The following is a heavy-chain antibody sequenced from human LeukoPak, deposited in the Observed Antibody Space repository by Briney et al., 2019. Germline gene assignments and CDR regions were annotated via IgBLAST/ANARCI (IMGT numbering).Heavy chain of an antibody. Sequence: SETLSLTCTVSGGSISSSSYYWGWIRQPPGKGLEWIGSIYYSGSTYYNPSLKSRVTISVDTSKNQFSLKLSSVTAADTAVYYCARGGGYTPYYFDYWGQGTLVTVSS. CDR2: IYYSGST. CDR3: ARGGGYTPYYFDY. J-gene: IGHJ4*02. CDR1: GGSISSSSYY. D-gene: IGHD2-15*01. V-gene: IGHV4-39*01.